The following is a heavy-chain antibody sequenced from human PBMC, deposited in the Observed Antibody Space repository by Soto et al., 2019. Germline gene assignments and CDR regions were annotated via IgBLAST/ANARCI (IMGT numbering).Heavy chain of an antibody. V-gene: IGHV3-7*01. Sequence: PGGPLRLSYAASGIRFSSHWMSWVRQAPGKGLEWVANIKQDGSEEYYVDSVKGRFTISRDNAKNSLYLQMNSLRADDTAVYYCARVQQWLVAYFYYYAMDVWGQGTTVTVSS. CDR3: ARVQQWLVAYFYYYAMDV. J-gene: IGHJ6*02. CDR1: GIRFSSHW. CDR2: IKQDGSEE. D-gene: IGHD6-19*01.